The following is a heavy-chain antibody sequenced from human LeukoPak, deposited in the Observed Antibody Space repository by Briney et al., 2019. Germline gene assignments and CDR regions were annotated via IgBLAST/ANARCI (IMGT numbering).Heavy chain of an antibody. CDR2: IYSGGST. CDR1: GFTVSSNY. D-gene: IGHD3-10*01. J-gene: IGHJ6*02. CDR3: ARDRIVVRGVGAYYYYGMDV. Sequence: GGSLRLSCAASGFTVSSNYMSWVRQAPGKGPEWVSVIYSGGSTYYADSVKGRFTISRDNSKNTLYLQMNSLRAEDTAVYYCARDRIVVRGVGAYYYYGMDVWGQGTTVTVSS. V-gene: IGHV3-66*02.